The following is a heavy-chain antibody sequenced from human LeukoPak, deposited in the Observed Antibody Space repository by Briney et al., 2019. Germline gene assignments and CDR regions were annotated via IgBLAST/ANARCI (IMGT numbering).Heavy chain of an antibody. CDR2: IISSSSYI. CDR1: GFTFSSYS. V-gene: IGHV3-21*01. D-gene: IGHD3-22*01. Sequence: GGSLRLSCAASGFTFSSYSMNWVRQAPGKGLEWVSSIISSSSYIYYADSVKGRFTISRDNAKNSLYLQMNSLRAEDTAVYYCARDGGIVVVNEGDFDYWGQGTLVTVSS. J-gene: IGHJ4*02. CDR3: ARDGGIVVVNEGDFDY.